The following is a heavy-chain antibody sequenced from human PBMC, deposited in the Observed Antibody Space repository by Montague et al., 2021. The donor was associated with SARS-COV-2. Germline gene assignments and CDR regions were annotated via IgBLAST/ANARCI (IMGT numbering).Heavy chain of an antibody. Sequence: SLRLSCAASGFTFNSYYMHWIRQAPGNGLVLISRISSDGTTTTYADSVKGRFTTSRDNAKSTLYLQMNSLRAEDTALYFCARVGPLSYYYYGMDVWGQGTAVTVSS. V-gene: IGHV3-74*01. J-gene: IGHJ6*02. CDR3: ARVGPLSYYYYGMDV. CDR1: GFTFNSYY. CDR2: ISSDGTTT. D-gene: IGHD3/OR15-3a*01.